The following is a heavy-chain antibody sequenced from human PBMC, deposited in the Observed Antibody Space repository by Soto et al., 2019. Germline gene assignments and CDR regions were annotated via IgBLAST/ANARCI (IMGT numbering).Heavy chain of an antibody. CDR2: IYYSGST. Sequence: QLQLQESGPGLVKPSETLSLTCTVSGGSISSSSYYWGWIRQPPGKGLEWIGSIYYSGSTYYNPSLKSRVTISVDTSKNQFSLKLSSVTAADTAVYYCARVYSSSSIGDAFDIWGQGTMVTVSS. J-gene: IGHJ3*02. CDR1: GGSISSSSYY. V-gene: IGHV4-39*01. D-gene: IGHD6-13*01. CDR3: ARVYSSSSIGDAFDI.